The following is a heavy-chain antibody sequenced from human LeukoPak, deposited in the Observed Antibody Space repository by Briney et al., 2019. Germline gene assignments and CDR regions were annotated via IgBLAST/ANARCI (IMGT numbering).Heavy chain of an antibody. J-gene: IGHJ4*02. CDR1: GGSISSYY. D-gene: IGHD6-6*01. CDR3: ARHSSHEYSRPHFDS. Sequence: SETLSLTCNVSGGSISSYYWSWIRQSPGKGLEWIGNIYYTGNTNYNPSLKSRVTMSVDTSKSQFSLKVISVTAADTAVYYCARHSSHEYSRPHFDSWGQGTLVTVSS. CDR2: IYYTGNT. V-gene: IGHV4-59*08.